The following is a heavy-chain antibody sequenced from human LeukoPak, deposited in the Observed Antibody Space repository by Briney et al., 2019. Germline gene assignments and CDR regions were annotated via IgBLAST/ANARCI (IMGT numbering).Heavy chain of an antibody. CDR3: ARDAPSSSHFDY. J-gene: IGHJ4*02. CDR2: IYYSGST. Sequence: PSDTLSLTCTVSGGSISTYYWSWIRQPPGKGLEWIGYIYYSGSTNYNPSLKSRVTMSVDTSKNQFSLKLRSVTAADTAIYYCARDAPSSSHFDYWGQGTLVTVSS. CDR1: GGSISTYY. V-gene: IGHV4-59*01. D-gene: IGHD6-19*01.